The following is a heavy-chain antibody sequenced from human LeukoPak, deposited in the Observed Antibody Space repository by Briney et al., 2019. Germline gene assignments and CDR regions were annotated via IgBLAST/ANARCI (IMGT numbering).Heavy chain of an antibody. CDR1: GFTFSSYW. V-gene: IGHV3-7*01. Sequence: GGSLRLSCAASGFTFSSYWMSWVRQAPGKGLEWVAHIKQDGSEKYYVDSVKGRFTISRDNAKNSLYLQMNSLRAEDTAVYYCARESGYSGSYYPFDYWGQGTLVTVSS. CDR3: ARESGYSGSYYPFDY. CDR2: IKQDGSEK. J-gene: IGHJ4*02. D-gene: IGHD1-26*01.